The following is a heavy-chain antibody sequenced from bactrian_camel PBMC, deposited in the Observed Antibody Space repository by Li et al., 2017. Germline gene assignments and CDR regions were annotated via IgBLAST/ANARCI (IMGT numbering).Heavy chain of an antibody. CDR2: IYTDRVYT. CDR1: GFDLSRYA. Sequence: VQLVESGGGLVQPGGSLRLSCAANGFDLSRYAMTWVRQAPGKEREEVARIYTDRVYTWYSDSVKGRFTISRDNAKNMVFLQLNNLKSEDTARYYCTKGQDDVASQGTQVTVS. D-gene: IGHD7*01. V-gene: IGHV3S40*01. J-gene: IGHJ4*01.